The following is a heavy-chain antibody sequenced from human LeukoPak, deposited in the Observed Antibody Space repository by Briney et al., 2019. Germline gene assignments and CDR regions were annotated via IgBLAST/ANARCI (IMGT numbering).Heavy chain of an antibody. Sequence: ESGGSLRLSCAASGFTFSSYAMHWVRQAPGKGLEWVAVISYDGSNKYYADSVKGRFTISRDNSRNTLYLQMNSLRAEDTAVYYCARDFGYDFWSGYGGDIWGQGTMVTVSS. CDR2: ISYDGSNK. J-gene: IGHJ3*02. D-gene: IGHD3-3*01. CDR1: GFTFSSYA. CDR3: ARDFGYDFWSGYGGDI. V-gene: IGHV3-30-3*01.